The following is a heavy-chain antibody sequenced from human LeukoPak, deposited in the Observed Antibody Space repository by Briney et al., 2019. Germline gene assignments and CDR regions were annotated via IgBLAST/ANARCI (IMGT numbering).Heavy chain of an antibody. J-gene: IGHJ6*02. Sequence: ASVKVSCKASGYTFTSYGISWVRQAPGQGLEWMGWISAYNGNTNYAQKLQGRVTMTTDTSTSTAYMELRSLRSDDTAVYYCAKDPGGQSFYYSYGMDVWGRGTTVTVSS. CDR1: GYTFTSYG. CDR3: AKDPGGQSFYYSYGMDV. CDR2: ISAYNGNT. V-gene: IGHV1-18*01. D-gene: IGHD4-23*01.